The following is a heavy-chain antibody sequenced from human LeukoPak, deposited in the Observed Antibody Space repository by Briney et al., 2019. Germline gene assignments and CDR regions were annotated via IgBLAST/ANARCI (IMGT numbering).Heavy chain of an antibody. CDR1: GFTFRPYW. J-gene: IGHJ4*02. CDR2: INSDGSST. D-gene: IGHD1-26*01. Sequence: PGGSLRLSCAASGFTFRPYWMHWVRQAPGKGLVWVSRINSDGSSTSYADSVKGRFTISRDNAKNTLYLQMTSLRAEDTGVYYCARDRNTGSSYENLFEYWGQGTLVTVST. V-gene: IGHV3-74*01. CDR3: ARDRNTGSSYENLFEY.